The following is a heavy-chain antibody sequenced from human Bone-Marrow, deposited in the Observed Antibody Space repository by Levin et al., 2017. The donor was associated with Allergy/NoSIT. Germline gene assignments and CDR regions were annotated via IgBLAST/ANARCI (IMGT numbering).Heavy chain of an antibody. D-gene: IGHD5-12*01. J-gene: IGHJ6*02. CDR3: TKDLESRGYSRGYPWPLPQSRGMDV. V-gene: IGHV3-9*01. CDR1: GFTFEDYV. Sequence: LSLTCAASGFTFEDYVMHWVRQAPGKGLEWVSTISWKSVSVAYADSVRGRFTISRDNAKTSLYLQMNSLKPEDTALYYCTKDLESRGYSRGYPWPLPQSRGMDVWGQGTAVTVSS. CDR2: ISWKSVSV.